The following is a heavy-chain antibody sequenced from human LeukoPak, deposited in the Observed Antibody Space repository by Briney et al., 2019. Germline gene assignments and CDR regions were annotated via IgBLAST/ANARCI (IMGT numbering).Heavy chain of an antibody. D-gene: IGHD4-17*01. CDR2: IDNSGITI. V-gene: IGHV3-48*03. CDR1: GFPFSSYE. Sequence: PGGSLRLSCAGSGFPFSSYEMNWLRQAPGKGLEWVSHIDNSGITIYYGDSVEGRFTISRDNAKNSIYLQMDSLRVEDTAIYYCARDSVGDLLDYWGQGTPVTVSS. CDR3: ARDSVGDLLDY. J-gene: IGHJ4*02.